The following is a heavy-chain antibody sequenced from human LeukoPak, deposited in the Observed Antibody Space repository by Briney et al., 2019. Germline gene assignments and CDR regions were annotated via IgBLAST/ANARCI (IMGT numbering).Heavy chain of an antibody. CDR2: ISGSGHDI. V-gene: IGHV3-11*04. CDR3: AELGITMIGGV. CDR1: GFTFSDSY. Sequence: GGSPRLSCAASGFTFSDSYMTCVCQAPGKGGGWVAYISGSGHDINYSESAKGRFTISRDNAKNSLYLQMSGLRAEDTAVYYCAELGITMIGGVWGKGTTVTISS. D-gene: IGHD3-10*02. J-gene: IGHJ6*04.